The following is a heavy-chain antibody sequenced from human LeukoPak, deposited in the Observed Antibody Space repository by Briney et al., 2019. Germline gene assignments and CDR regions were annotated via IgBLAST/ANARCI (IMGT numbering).Heavy chain of an antibody. J-gene: IGHJ4*02. CDR2: MSGSGDGT. V-gene: IGHV3-23*01. CDR3: AKDATVVTPWAFDY. Sequence: GGSLRLSCAASGFAFSNFAMSWVRQAPGKGLEWVSAMSGSGDGTYYADSVKGRFTISRDNSKNTLYLQMNSLRAEDTAVYYCAKDATVVTPWAFDYWGQGTLVTVSS. D-gene: IGHD4-23*01. CDR1: GFAFSNFA.